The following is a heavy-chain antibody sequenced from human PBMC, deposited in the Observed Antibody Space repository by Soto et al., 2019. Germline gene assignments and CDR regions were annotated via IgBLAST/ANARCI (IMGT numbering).Heavy chain of an antibody. V-gene: IGHV3-73*02. CDR2: IRSKANSYAT. D-gene: IGHD3-16*01. CDR1: GFTFSGSA. CDR3: TRHRAFYYYYGMDV. Sequence: EVQLVESGGGLVQPGGSLKLSCAASGFTFSGSAMHWVRQASGKGLEWVGRIRSKANSYATAYAASVKGRFTISRDDSKNTAYLQMNGLKTEDTAVYYCTRHRAFYYYYGMDVWGQGTTVTVSS. J-gene: IGHJ6*02.